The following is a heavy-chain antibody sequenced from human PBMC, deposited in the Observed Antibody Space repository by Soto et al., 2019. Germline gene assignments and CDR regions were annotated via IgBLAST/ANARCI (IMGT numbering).Heavy chain of an antibody. CDR2: ISPYDGNT. CDR1: GYTFTSYG. V-gene: IGHV1-18*04. CDR3: AKDTSRWYSYYYYGMDV. J-gene: IGHJ6*02. Sequence: ASVKVSCKASGYTFTSYGINWVRQAPGQGLEWMGWISPYDGNTNYAQKFQGRVTMTTDTSTITAYMELRSLRPDDTAIYYCAKDTSRWYSYYYYGMDVWGQGTTVTVSS. D-gene: IGHD6-19*01.